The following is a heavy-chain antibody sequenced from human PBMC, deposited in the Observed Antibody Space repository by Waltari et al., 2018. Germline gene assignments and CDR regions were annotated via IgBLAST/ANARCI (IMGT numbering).Heavy chain of an antibody. CDR1: GFTVGPNF. CDR3: AKQSPSYTRGWYPLES. Sequence: EVQLVESGGNLIQPGGSLRLSCAASGFTVGPNFISWVRQAPGKGLEWVSIIYSGGNTYYAGSVKGRFTISRDNYKNMVYLEMNSLRAEDTAVYYCAKQSPSYTRGWYPLESWGPGTLVTVSP. CDR2: IYSGGNT. V-gene: IGHV3-53*01. J-gene: IGHJ4*02. D-gene: IGHD6-19*01.